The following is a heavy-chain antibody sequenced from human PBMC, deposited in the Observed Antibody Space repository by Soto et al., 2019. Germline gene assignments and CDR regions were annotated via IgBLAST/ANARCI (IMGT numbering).Heavy chain of an antibody. D-gene: IGHD3-10*01. J-gene: IGHJ4*02. CDR3: ARIPNYGSGSWLIDY. Sequence: QLQLQESGPGLVKPSETLSLTCTVSGGSISSSSYYWGWIRQPPGKGLEWIGCIYYSGSTYYNPIHKRRATISVDPSKYQFSLTLSSVTAADTAVYYCARIPNYGSGSWLIDYWGQGTLVTVSS. CDR2: IYYSGST. V-gene: IGHV4-39*01. CDR1: GGSISSSSYY.